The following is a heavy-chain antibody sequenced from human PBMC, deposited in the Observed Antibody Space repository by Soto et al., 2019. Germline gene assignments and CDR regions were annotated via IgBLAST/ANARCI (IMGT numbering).Heavy chain of an antibody. Sequence: QVQRVQSGAEVKKPGSSVKVSCKTSGGTFSSYAISWVRQAPGQGLEWMRGIIPIFDTTNYAQKFQGRVTINADESTSTAYMELSSLRSEDTAVSYCARHDCISSSCYYYYYYSMDVWGQGTTVTVSS. CDR3: ARHDCISSSCYYYYYYSMDV. J-gene: IGHJ6*02. CDR1: GGTFSSYA. V-gene: IGHV1-69*12. CDR2: IIPIFDTT. D-gene: IGHD2-2*01.